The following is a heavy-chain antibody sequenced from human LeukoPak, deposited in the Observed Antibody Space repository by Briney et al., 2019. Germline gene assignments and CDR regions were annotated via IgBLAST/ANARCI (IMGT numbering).Heavy chain of an antibody. Sequence: GKSLRLSCAASQFSMGNFGMHWVRQAPGKGRDGVGMILHDGRHAYYADSVKGRFNITRDNSKNRLHLDMNSLRPEDTAAYYCAKPLSYSSRWGEYFERWGQGALVIVSS. CDR2: ILHDGRHA. CDR3: AKPLSYSSRWGEYFER. D-gene: IGHD6-13*01. CDR1: QFSMGNFG. V-gene: IGHV3-30*18. J-gene: IGHJ1*01.